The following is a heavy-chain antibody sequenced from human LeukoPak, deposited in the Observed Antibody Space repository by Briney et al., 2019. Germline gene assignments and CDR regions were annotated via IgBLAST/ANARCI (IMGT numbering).Heavy chain of an antibody. J-gene: IGHJ3*02. V-gene: IGHV4-38-2*02. Sequence: SETLSLTCAVSGHSISSDYYWGWIRQPRGKGLEWIGSISHSGNTYYNPSLRSRVTISVDTSKDQFSLKLTFVTAADTAVYYCARESYYDSSGHLPPFDIWGQGTMVTVSS. CDR2: ISHSGNT. CDR1: GHSISSDYY. D-gene: IGHD3-22*01. CDR3: ARESYYDSSGHLPPFDI.